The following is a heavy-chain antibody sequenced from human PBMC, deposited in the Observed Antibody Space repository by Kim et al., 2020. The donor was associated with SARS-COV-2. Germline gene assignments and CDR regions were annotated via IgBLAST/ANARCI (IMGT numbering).Heavy chain of an antibody. CDR2: ISAYNGNT. V-gene: IGHV1-18*01. D-gene: IGHD3-3*01. J-gene: IGHJ6*03. CDR3: ARHPERITIFGVVKNHYYYMDV. CDR1: GYTFTSYG. Sequence: ASVKVSCKASGYTFTSYGISWVRQAPGQGLECMGWISAYNGNTNYAQKLQGRVTMTTDTSTSTAYMELRSLRSDDTAVYYCARHPERITIFGVVKNHYYYMDVWGKGTTVTVSS.